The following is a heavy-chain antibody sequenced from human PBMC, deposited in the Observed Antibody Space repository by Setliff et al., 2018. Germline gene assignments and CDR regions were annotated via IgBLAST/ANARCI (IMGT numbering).Heavy chain of an antibody. CDR3: AKDRLFPRY. Sequence: GGSLRLSCVGSDFTFSNSAMSWVRQAPGKGLEWVSTITDSGSKILYVDSVKGRFTISRDNSKNSLYLQMDSLRPEDTAVYYCAKDRLFPRYWGLGTLVTVS. V-gene: IGHV3-23*01. J-gene: IGHJ4*02. CDR1: DFTFSNSA. D-gene: IGHD2-21*01. CDR2: ITDSGSKI.